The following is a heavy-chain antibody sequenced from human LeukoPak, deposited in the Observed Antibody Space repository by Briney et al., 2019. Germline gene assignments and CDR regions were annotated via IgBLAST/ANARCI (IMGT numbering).Heavy chain of an antibody. D-gene: IGHD3/OR15-3a*01. CDR2: LNPHSGGT. J-gene: IGHJ2*01. Sequence: GASVKVSCEASGYTLRDYYISWVRQAPGQGLEWLGWLNPHSGGTNYAQKFQGRVTLTSDTSTSTAYMELSLLTSDDTAIYYCARDPFDFSQSTAYWYFDVWGRGALVTVSS. V-gene: IGHV1-2*02. CDR1: GYTLRDYY. CDR3: ARDPFDFSQSTAYWYFDV.